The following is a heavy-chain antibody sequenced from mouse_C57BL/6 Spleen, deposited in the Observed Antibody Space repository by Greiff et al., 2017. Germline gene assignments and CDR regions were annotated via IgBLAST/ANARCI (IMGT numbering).Heavy chain of an antibody. V-gene: IGHV1-81*01. J-gene: IGHJ1*03. Sequence: VQLQQPGAELARPGASVKLSCKASGYTFTSYGIRWVKQRPGQGLEWIGEIYPRSGNTYYNEKFKGKATLAADKSSSTAYMELRSLTSEDSAVYFCAGRVYGNYYFDVWGTGTTVTVSS. D-gene: IGHD2-1*01. CDR3: AGRVYGNYYFDV. CDR1: GYTFTSYG. CDR2: IYPRSGNT.